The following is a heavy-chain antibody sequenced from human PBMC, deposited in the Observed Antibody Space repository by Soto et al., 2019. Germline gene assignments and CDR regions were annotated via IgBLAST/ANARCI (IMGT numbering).Heavy chain of an antibody. CDR3: ARGKGLEENYYYYGLDI. CDR2: INGGTGQT. Sequence: ASVKVSCKASGYTFTTHAMHWVRQAPGQSLEWMGWINGGTGQTKHSQRFQGRVNITRDTSASTAYMELSSLRSEDTAVYYCARGKGLEENYYYYGLDISGQGTTATVYS. V-gene: IGHV1-3*01. CDR1: GYTFTTHA. D-gene: IGHD1-1*01. J-gene: IGHJ6*02.